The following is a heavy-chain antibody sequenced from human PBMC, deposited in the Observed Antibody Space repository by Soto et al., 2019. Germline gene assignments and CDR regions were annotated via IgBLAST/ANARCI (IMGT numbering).Heavy chain of an antibody. V-gene: IGHV1-18*01. CDR2: IIPNYGKT. D-gene: IGHD3-3*01. Sequence: ASVKVSCKASGGTFSSYAISWVRQAPGQGLEWMGWIIPNYGKTNYAQKFQGRVTMTTDKSTSTAYMELRSLRSDDTAVYYCAREGELRFLEWLLPPYYMDVWGKGTTVTVSS. J-gene: IGHJ6*03. CDR3: AREGELRFLEWLLPPYYMDV. CDR1: GGTFSSYA.